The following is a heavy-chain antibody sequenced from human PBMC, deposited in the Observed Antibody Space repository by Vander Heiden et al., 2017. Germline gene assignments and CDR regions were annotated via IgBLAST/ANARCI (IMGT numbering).Heavy chain of an antibody. J-gene: IGHJ4*02. Sequence: EVQLVESGGGFVQPGESLRLSCAASGFTFSSYWMHWVRQAPGKGLVWVSRINSDGSSTSYADSVKGRFTISRDNAKNTLYLQMNSLRAEDTAVYYCASGVVGARGGYWGQGTLVTVSS. CDR2: INSDGSST. V-gene: IGHV3-74*01. CDR3: ASGVVGARGGY. CDR1: GFTFSSYW. D-gene: IGHD1-26*01.